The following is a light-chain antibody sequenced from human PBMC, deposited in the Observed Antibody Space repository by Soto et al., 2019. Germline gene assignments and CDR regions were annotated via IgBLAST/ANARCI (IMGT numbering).Light chain of an antibody. CDR3: SSYSSSSTLV. CDR2: EVS. CDR1: SSDVGGYTY. V-gene: IGLV2-14*01. J-gene: IGLJ1*01. Sequence: QSALTQPASVSGSPGQSITIACTGTSSDVGGYTYVSWFQQHPGKAPKLMISEVSNRPSGASNRFSASKSGNTASLTISGLQSEDEATYYCSSYSSSSTLVFGTGTKVTVL.